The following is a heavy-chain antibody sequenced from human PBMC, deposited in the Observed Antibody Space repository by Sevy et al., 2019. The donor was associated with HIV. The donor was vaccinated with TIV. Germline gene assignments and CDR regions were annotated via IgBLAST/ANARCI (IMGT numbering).Heavy chain of an antibody. V-gene: IGHV3-33*01. CDR3: ARWGNSSGIDY. CDR2: IWYDGINK. D-gene: IGHD3-22*01. J-gene: IGHJ4*02. CDR1: GFYFG. Sequence: GGSLRLTCTASGFYFGIHWVRQAPGKGLEWVALIWYDGINKDYADSVKGRFTISRDNSKNTVFLQMNSLRAEDTGMYYCARWGNSSGIDYWDQGTLVTVSS.